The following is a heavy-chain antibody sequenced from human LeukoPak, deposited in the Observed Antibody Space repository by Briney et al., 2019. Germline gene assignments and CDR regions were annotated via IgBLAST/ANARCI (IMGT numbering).Heavy chain of an antibody. CDR1: GLTFSSYA. J-gene: IGHJ5*02. Sequence: GGSLRLSCAASGLTFSSYAMSWVRQAPGKGLEWVSAISGSGGSTYYADSVKGRFTISRDNSKNTLYLQMNSLRAEDTAVYYCANLQDYYYGSGSYYNKGYNWFDPWGQGTLVTVSS. CDR2: ISGSGGST. D-gene: IGHD3-10*01. CDR3: ANLQDYYYGSGSYYNKGYNWFDP. V-gene: IGHV3-23*01.